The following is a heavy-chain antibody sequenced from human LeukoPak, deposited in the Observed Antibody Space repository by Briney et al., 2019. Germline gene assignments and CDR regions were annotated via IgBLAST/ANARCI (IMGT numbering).Heavy chain of an antibody. CDR2: MNPNSGNT. V-gene: IGHV1-8*03. J-gene: IGHJ4*02. CDR1: GYTFTSYD. Sequence: ASVKVSCKASGYTFTSYDINWVRQATGQGVEWMGWMNPNSGNTGYAQKFQGRVTITRNTSISTAYMELSSLRSEDTAVYYCARGRAAGKKDDFDYWGQGTLVTVSS. CDR3: ARGRAAGKKDDFDY. D-gene: IGHD6-13*01.